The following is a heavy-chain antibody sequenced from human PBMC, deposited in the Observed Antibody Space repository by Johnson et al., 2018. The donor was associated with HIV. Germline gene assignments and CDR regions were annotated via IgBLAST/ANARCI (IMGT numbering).Heavy chain of an antibody. CDR3: ARDSVILVDGAFDI. Sequence: VQLVESGGGLVQPGGSLRLSCVASGFLFSDYWMTWVRQAPGNGLEWVANIKQDGSEKYYLDSVKGRFTISRDNAKSSLYLQMNSLRAEDTAVYYCARDSVILVDGAFDIWGQGTMVTVSS. D-gene: IGHD2-15*01. J-gene: IGHJ3*02. CDR2: IKQDGSEK. V-gene: IGHV3-7*03. CDR1: GFLFSDYW.